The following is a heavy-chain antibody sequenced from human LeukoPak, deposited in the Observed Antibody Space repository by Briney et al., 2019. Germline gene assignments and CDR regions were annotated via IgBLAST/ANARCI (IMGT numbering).Heavy chain of an antibody. D-gene: IGHD6-19*01. V-gene: IGHV1-18*01. CDR2: ISAYNGNT. Sequence: ASVKVSCKASGYTFTSYGISWVRQAPGQGLEWMGWISAYNGNTNYAQKLQGRVTMTTDTSTSTAYMELRSLRSDDTAVYYCAREGYSSGWFYYYYMDVWGKGTTVTVSS. CDR1: GYTFTSYG. CDR3: AREGYSSGWFYYYYMDV. J-gene: IGHJ6*03.